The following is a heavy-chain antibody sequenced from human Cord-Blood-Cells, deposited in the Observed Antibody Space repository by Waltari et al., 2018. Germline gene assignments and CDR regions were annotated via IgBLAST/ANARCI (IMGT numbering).Heavy chain of an antibody. CDR2: INHSGST. Sequence: QVQLQQWGAGLLKPSETLSLTCAVYGGSFSGYYWSWIRQPPGKGLEWIGEINHSGSTNYNPSLKSRVTISVDTSKNQFSLKLSSVTAADTAVYYCARGSELPFDYWGHGTLVTVSS. D-gene: IGHD1-7*01. V-gene: IGHV4-34*01. CDR1: GGSFSGYY. CDR3: ARGSELPFDY. J-gene: IGHJ4*01.